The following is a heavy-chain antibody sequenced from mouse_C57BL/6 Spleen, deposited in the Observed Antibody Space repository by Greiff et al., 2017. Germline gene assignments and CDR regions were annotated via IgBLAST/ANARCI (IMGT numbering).Heavy chain of an antibody. CDR3: ARGTTTDYSPAGLAY. CDR1: GYTFTSYW. J-gene: IGHJ3*01. Sequence: QVQLQQPGAELVRPGSSVKLSCKASGYTFTSYWMHWVKQRPIQGLEWIGNIDPSDSETNYNQKFKDKATLTVDKSSSTAYMQLSSLTSEDSAVXYCARGTTTDYSPAGLAYWGQGTLVTVSA. D-gene: IGHD1-1*01. CDR2: IDPSDSET. V-gene: IGHV1-52*01.